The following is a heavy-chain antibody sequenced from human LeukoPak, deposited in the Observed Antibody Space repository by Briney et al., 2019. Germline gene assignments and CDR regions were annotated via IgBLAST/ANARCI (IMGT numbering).Heavy chain of an antibody. D-gene: IGHD2-8*01. J-gene: IGHJ4*02. V-gene: IGHV3-30*18. CDR3: AKVLMVYANDY. CDR1: GFTFNNYD. Sequence: GGSLRLSCAASGFTFNNYDVHWVRQAPGKGLEWVAVISYDGRNKYYADSVKGRFTISRDNSKNTLYLQMNSLRAEDTAVYYCAKVLMVYANDYWGQGTLVTVSS. CDR2: ISYDGRNK.